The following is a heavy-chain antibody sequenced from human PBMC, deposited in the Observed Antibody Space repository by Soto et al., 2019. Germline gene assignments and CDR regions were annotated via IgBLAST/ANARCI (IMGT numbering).Heavy chain of an antibody. D-gene: IGHD3-16*02. Sequence: QVQLQESGPGLVKPSETLSLTCTVSGGSISSYYWSWIRQPPGKGLEWIGYIYYSGSTNYNPSLKSRVTISVDTSKNQFSLKLSSVTAADTAVYYCASSYYDYVWGSYRPFDYWGQGTLVTVSS. CDR2: IYYSGST. V-gene: IGHV4-59*01. CDR3: ASSYYDYVWGSYRPFDY. J-gene: IGHJ4*02. CDR1: GGSISSYY.